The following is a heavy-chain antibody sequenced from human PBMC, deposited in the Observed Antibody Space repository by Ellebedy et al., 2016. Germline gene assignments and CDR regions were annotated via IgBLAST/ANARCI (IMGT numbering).Heavy chain of an antibody. Sequence: GESLKISCAASGFTVGRNYMSWVRQAPGKGLEWVSLIDTDDNTYYADSVKGRFSISRDNPKNTLYLQMISLRAEGTAVYYCARVWTPTSGRQRALDYWGQGTLVTVSS. V-gene: IGHV3-53*01. CDR1: GFTVGRNY. J-gene: IGHJ4*02. CDR2: IDTDDNT. D-gene: IGHD1-26*01. CDR3: ARVWTPTSGRQRALDY.